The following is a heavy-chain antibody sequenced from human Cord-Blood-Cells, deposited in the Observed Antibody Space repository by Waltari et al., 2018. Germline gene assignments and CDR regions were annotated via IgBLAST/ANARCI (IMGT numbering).Heavy chain of an antibody. CDR1: GYSISSGYY. CDR2: IYHSGRT. Sequence: QVQLQESGPGLVKPSETLSLTCAVSGYSISSGYYWGWIRQPPGKGLEWIGSIYHSGRTYDTPSLKIGVTISVDTSKNQFSLKLSSVTAADTAVYYCARTSGSSSWYRGDYFDYWGQGTLVTVSS. CDR3: ARTSGSSSWYRGDYFDY. J-gene: IGHJ4*02. D-gene: IGHD6-13*01. V-gene: IGHV4-38-2*01.